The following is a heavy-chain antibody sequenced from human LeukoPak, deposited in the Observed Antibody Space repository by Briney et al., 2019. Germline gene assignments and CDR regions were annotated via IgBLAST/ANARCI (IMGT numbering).Heavy chain of an antibody. CDR3: ARGGLQLLH. V-gene: IGHV4-59*01. D-gene: IGHD2-15*01. J-gene: IGHJ4*02. CDR2: IYYSETA. CDR1: GDSIINYY. Sequence: PSETLSLTCTVSGDSIINYYGSWIRQPPGKGLEWIGHIYYSETANYSPSLKSRVTISVDTSKNQVSLKLASVTAADTAMYYCARGGLQLLHWGQGSLVTVSS.